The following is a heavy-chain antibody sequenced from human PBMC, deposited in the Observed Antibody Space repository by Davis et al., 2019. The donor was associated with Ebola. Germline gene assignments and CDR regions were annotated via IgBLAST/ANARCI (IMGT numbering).Heavy chain of an antibody. CDR2: ISYDGTKI. CDR1: GFTFSSYA. V-gene: IGHV3-30-3*01. Sequence: PGGSLRLSCAASGFTFSSYAMYWVRQAPGKGLEWVAHISYDGTKIYYTDSVKGRFTISRDNSENTLYLQMNSLRPEDTAIYYCTREGGISFNGYFDYWGQGTQVTVSS. D-gene: IGHD2/OR15-2a*01. CDR3: TREGGISFNGYFDY. J-gene: IGHJ4*02.